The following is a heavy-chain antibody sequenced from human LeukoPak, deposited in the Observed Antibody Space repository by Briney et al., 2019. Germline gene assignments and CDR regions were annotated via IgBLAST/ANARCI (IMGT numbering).Heavy chain of an antibody. CDR3: ARDFPGIGRGTFDF. V-gene: IGHV3-7*03. Sequence: GGSLRLSCAASGFIFNTFWMTWVRLTPGKGLEWVAKINQDGSDMYYVDSVKGRFFVSRDNARNLVYLQMNSLRVDDTAVYYCARDFPGIGRGTFDFWGQGTIIIVSS. D-gene: IGHD3-10*01. J-gene: IGHJ3*01. CDR2: INQDGSDM. CDR1: GFIFNTFW.